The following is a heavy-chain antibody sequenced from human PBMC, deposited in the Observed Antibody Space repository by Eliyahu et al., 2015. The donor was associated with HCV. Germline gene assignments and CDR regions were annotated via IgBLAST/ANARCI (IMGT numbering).Heavy chain of an antibody. J-gene: IGHJ4*02. CDR2: IYHSGTT. Sequence: QVQLQESGPGLVKPSETLSLXCAVSGXSINSNYYWGWIRQPPGKGLEWIGSIYHSGTTYYNPSLESRVTMSIDTSRNHFSLKLSSVTAADTAVYYCARAGGSYVPVDYWGQGTLVTVSS. D-gene: IGHD1-26*01. V-gene: IGHV4-38-2*01. CDR1: GXSINSNYY. CDR3: ARAGGSYVPVDY.